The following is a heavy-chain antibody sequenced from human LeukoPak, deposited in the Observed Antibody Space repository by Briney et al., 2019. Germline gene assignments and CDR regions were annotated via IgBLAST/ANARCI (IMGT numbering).Heavy chain of an antibody. D-gene: IGHD2-8*01. CDR1: GGSISSYY. V-gene: IGHV4-4*07. CDR2: IYTSGST. J-gene: IGHJ5*02. Sequence: SETLSLTCTVSGGSISSYYWSWIRQTAGKGLEWIGRIYTSGSTNYNPSLKSRVTMSVDTSKNQFSLKLSSVTAADTAVYYCARGQDIVLMVYAPNWFDPWGQGTLVTVSS. CDR3: ARGQDIVLMVYAPNWFDP.